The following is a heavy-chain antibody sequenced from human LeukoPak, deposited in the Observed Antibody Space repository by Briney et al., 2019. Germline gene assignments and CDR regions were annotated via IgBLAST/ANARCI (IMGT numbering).Heavy chain of an antibody. CDR2: ISYDGRS. J-gene: IGHJ4*02. V-gene: IGHV4-39*01. CDR3: ARGRGFLTY. D-gene: IGHD2/OR15-2a*01. CDR1: GGSISTSDYH. Sequence: PSETLSLTCTVSGGSISTSDYHWAWIRQPPGKGLEWIGTISYDGRSFYRSSLNSRLTISVDTSRSQFSLKLTSVSAADTAVYYCARGRGFLTYWGQGTLATVSS.